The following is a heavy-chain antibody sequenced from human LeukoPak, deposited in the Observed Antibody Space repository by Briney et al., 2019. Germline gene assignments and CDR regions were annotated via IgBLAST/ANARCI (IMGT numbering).Heavy chain of an antibody. CDR1: GYTFTSYA. Sequence: ASVKVSCKASGYTFTSYAMHWVRQAPGQRLEWMGWINAGNGNTKYSQKFQGRVTITRDTSASTAYMELSSLRSEDTAVYYCARSRILTGYYYNYWGQGTLVTVSS. J-gene: IGHJ4*02. V-gene: IGHV1-3*01. CDR2: INAGNGNT. CDR3: ARSRILTGYYYNY. D-gene: IGHD3-9*01.